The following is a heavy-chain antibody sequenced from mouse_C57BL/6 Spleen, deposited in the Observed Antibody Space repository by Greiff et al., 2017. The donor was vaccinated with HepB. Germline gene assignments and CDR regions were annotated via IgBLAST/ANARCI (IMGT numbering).Heavy chain of an antibody. Sequence: SGAELVRPGASVTLSCKASGYTFTDYEMHWVKQTPVHGLEWIGAIDPETGGTAYNQKFKGKAILTADKSSSTAYMELRSLTSEDSAVYYCTMGYFDYWGQGTTLTVSS. J-gene: IGHJ2*01. CDR3: TMGYFDY. CDR2: IDPETGGT. V-gene: IGHV1-15*01. CDR1: GYTFTDYE.